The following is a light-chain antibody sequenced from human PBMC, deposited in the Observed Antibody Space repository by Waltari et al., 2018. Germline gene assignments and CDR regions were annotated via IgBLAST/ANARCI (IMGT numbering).Light chain of an antibody. J-gene: IGKJ1*01. CDR1: QSINNY. V-gene: IGKV3-11*01. Sequence: DIVLTQSPATLSLSPGDRATLSCRASQSINNYLAWYQQKPGQAPRLLIYSASNRATGIPARFSGSGSGTDFFLTISSLDPEDFAVYYCQQRSSWPRTFGQGTRVEIK. CDR2: SAS. CDR3: QQRSSWPRT.